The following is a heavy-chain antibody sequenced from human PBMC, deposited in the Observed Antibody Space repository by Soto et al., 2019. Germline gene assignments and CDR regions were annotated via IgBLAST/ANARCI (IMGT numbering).Heavy chain of an antibody. Sequence: PGGSLRLSCAASGFTFSSYAMHWVRQAPGKGLEWVAVISYDGSNKYYADSVKGRFTISRDNSKNTLYLQMNSLRAEDTAVYYCARSDVNYLDYWGQGTLVTVSS. CDR1: GFTFSSYA. CDR2: ISYDGSNK. J-gene: IGHJ4*02. CDR3: ARSDVNYLDY. V-gene: IGHV3-30-3*01.